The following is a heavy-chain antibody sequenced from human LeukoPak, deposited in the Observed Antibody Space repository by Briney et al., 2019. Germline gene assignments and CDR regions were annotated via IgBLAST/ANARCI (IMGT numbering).Heavy chain of an antibody. CDR2: ISGSGGST. J-gene: IGHJ3*02. D-gene: IGHD6-19*01. CDR3: AKDWDQWPDAFDI. CDR1: GFAFSSYA. V-gene: IGHV3-23*01. Sequence: GGSLRLSCAASGFAFSSYAMSWVRQAPGKGLEWVSAISGSGGSTYYADSVKGRFTISRDNSKNTLYLQMNSLRAEDTAVYYCAKDWDQWPDAFDIWGQGTMVTVSS.